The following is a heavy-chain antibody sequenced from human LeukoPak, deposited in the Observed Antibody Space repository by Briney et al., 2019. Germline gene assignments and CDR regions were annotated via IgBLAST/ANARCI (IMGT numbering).Heavy chain of an antibody. CDR3: ARTHSSGWYSVGYYYMDV. J-gene: IGHJ6*03. Sequence: ASVKVSCKASGYTFTGYYMHWVRQAPGQGLEWMGWINPNSGGTNYAQKSQGRVTMTRDTSISTAYMELSRLRSDDTAVYYCARTHSSGWYSVGYYYMDVWGKGTTVTVSS. CDR2: INPNSGGT. V-gene: IGHV1-2*02. CDR1: GYTFTGYY. D-gene: IGHD6-19*01.